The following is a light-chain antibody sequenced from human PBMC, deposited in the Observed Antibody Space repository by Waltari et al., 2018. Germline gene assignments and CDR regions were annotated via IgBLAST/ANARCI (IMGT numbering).Light chain of an antibody. Sequence: DIQMTQASSSLSASVGDRVNITCRASRSVSIYLNWSQQKPGKAPNLLIYATAALQTGVPSRVSGSGSGTDFTLTITNLQPEDFGIYYCQQTYDTPLTFGAGTKVQLK. J-gene: IGKJ4*01. CDR2: ATA. CDR3: QQTYDTPLT. V-gene: IGKV1-39*01. CDR1: RSVSIY.